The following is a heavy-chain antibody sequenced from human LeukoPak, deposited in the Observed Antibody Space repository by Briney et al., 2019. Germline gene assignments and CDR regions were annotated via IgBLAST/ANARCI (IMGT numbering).Heavy chain of an antibody. V-gene: IGHV4-31*03. Sequence: PSETLSLTCTVSGDSISNGGYYWSWIRQHPGKGLEWIGYIHNSGITYYNPSLKSRVTISVDTSKNQFSLKLSSVSAADTAVYFCARGGYCSGGSCRGGFDYWGQGTLVTVSS. CDR1: GDSISNGGYY. J-gene: IGHJ4*02. D-gene: IGHD2-15*01. CDR3: ARGGYCSGGSCRGGFDY. CDR2: IHNSGIT.